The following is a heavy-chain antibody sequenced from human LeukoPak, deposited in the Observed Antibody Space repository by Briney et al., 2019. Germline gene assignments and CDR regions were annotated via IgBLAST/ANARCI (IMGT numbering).Heavy chain of an antibody. Sequence: GGSLRLSCAASGFTFSSYEMNWVRQAPGKGLEWVSYISSSGSTIYYADSVKGRFTISRDNAKNSLYLQMNSLRAEDTAVYYCARDGGRTGTTDYWGQGTLVTVSS. CDR3: ARDGGRTGTTDY. D-gene: IGHD1-1*01. V-gene: IGHV3-48*03. CDR2: ISSSGSTI. CDR1: GFTFSSYE. J-gene: IGHJ4*02.